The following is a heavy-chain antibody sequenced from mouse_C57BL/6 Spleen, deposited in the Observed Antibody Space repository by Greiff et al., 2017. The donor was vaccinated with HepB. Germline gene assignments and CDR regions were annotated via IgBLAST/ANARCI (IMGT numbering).Heavy chain of an antibody. J-gene: IGHJ1*03. CDR2: INPSTGGT. V-gene: IGHV1-42*01. Sequence: VQLQQSGPELVKPGASVKISCKASGYSFTGYYMNWVKQSPEKSLEWIGEINPSTGGTTYNQKFKAKATLTVDKSSSTAYMQLKSLTSEDSAVYYCARSGGSSRGLWYFDVWGTGTTVTVSS. CDR1: GYSFTGYY. CDR3: ARSGGSSRGLWYFDV. D-gene: IGHD1-1*01.